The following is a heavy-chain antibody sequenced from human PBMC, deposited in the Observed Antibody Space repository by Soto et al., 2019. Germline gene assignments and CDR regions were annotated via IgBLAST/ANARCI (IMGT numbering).Heavy chain of an antibody. CDR3: GRRGSGSYYDY. D-gene: IGHD1-26*01. J-gene: IGHJ4*02. Sequence: GGSLRLSCAASGFTFISYAMRWVRQAPGKGLEWVSAISGSGDSTYYADSVKGRFTVSRDNSKNTLYLQMNSLRAEDTAVYYCGRRGSGSYYDYWGQGTLVTVSS. CDR1: GFTFISYA. V-gene: IGHV3-23*01. CDR2: ISGSGDST.